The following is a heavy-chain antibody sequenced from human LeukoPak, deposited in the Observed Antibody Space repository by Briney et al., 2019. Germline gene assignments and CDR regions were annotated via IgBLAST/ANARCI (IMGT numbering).Heavy chain of an antibody. V-gene: IGHV4-59*01. CDR1: GGSISGYY. D-gene: IGHD4-11*01. CDR3: AREGTTVTHLDY. CDR2: IYSSGST. Sequence: SETLSLTCTVSGGSISGYYWSWIRQPPGKGLEWIGYIYSSGSTNYNPSLKSRVTISIDTSKNQFSLKLSSVTTADTAVYYCAREGTTVTHLDYWGQGTLVTVSS. J-gene: IGHJ4*02.